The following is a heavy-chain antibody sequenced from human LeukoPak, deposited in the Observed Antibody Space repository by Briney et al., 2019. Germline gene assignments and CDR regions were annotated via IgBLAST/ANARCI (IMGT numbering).Heavy chain of an antibody. CDR3: AKFAGGFKIHYFFDY. V-gene: IGHV3-23*01. CDR1: GFTFSTHA. J-gene: IGHJ4*02. D-gene: IGHD1-1*01. CDR2: TSGGGG. Sequence: PGGSLRLSCAASGFTFSTHAMSWVRQAPGKGLEWVSGTSGGGGDYADSVKGRFTISRDNSKNTLYLQMISLRAEDTAIYYCAKFAGGFKIHYFFDYWGQGTLVTVSS.